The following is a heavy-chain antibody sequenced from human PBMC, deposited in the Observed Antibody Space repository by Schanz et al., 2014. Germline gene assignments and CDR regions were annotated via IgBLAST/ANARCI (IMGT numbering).Heavy chain of an antibody. CDR1: GYTFTRSG. J-gene: IGHJ4*02. V-gene: IGHV1-18*01. D-gene: IGHD1-26*01. CDR3: ARDRDQWDGNYLDS. CDR2: IGGSDGNT. Sequence: QVQLVQSGGEVKTPGASVKVSCKASGYTFTRSGISWVRQAPGQGLEWMGWIGGSDGNTNFAQKIQGRVTMTTDTSTSTVYMELRSLTSDDSAVYYCARDRDQWDGNYLDSWGQGTLVTVSS.